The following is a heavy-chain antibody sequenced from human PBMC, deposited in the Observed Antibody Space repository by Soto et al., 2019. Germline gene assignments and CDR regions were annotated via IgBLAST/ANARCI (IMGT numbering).Heavy chain of an antibody. D-gene: IGHD3-3*01. J-gene: IGHJ5*02. V-gene: IGHV4-59*01. Sequence: PSETLSLTCTVSGGSISSYYWSWIRQPPGKGLEWIGYIYYSGSTNYNPSLKSRVTISVDTSKNQFSLKLSSVTAADTAVYYCARGLYYDFWSGYLTWWFDPWGQGTLVTVSS. CDR3: ARGLYYDFWSGYLTWWFDP. CDR2: IYYSGST. CDR1: GGSISSYY.